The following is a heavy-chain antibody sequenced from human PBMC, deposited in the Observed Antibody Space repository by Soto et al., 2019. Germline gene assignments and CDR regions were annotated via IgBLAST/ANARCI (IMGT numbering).Heavy chain of an antibody. V-gene: IGHV1-8*01. Sequence: ASVKVSCKASGYTFTSYDINWVRQATGQGLEWMGWMNPNSGNPGYAQKFQGRVTMTRNTSISTAYMELSSLRSEDTAVYYCARAGFYDILTGNYYYYYYMDVWGKGTTVTVSS. CDR2: MNPNSGNP. CDR3: ARAGFYDILTGNYYYYYYMDV. J-gene: IGHJ6*03. CDR1: GYTFTSYD. D-gene: IGHD3-9*01.